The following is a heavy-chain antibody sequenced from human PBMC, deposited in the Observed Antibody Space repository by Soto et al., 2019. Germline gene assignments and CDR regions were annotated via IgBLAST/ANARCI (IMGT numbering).Heavy chain of an antibody. Sequence: QVQQQESGPGLVKPSQTLSLTCTVSGGSISSGGYYWSWIRQHPGKGLEWIGYIYYSGSTYYNPSLKSRVTISVDTSKNLFSLKLSSVTAVDTAVYYCARALLAPYFPPMPDWYFDLWGRGTLVTVSS. CDR2: IYYSGST. V-gene: IGHV4-31*03. D-gene: IGHD2-2*01. CDR1: GGSISSGGYY. CDR3: ARALLAPYFPPMPDWYFDL. J-gene: IGHJ2*01.